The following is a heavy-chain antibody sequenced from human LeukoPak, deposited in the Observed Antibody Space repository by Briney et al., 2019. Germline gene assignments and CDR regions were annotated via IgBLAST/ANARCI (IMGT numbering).Heavy chain of an antibody. V-gene: IGHV3-48*02. D-gene: IGHD4-17*01. J-gene: IGHJ6*02. CDR1: GFTFSSYS. Sequence: GGSLRLSCAASGFTFSSYSMNWVRQAPGKGLEWVSYISSSSSTIYYADSVKGRFTISRDNAKNSLYLQMNSLRDEDTAVHYCARLHISPSTVSYGMDVWGQGTTVTVSS. CDR2: ISSSSSTI. CDR3: ARLHISPSTVSYGMDV.